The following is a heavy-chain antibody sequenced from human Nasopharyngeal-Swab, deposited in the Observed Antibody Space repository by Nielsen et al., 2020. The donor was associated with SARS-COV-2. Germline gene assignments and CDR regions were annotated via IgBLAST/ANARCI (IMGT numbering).Heavy chain of an antibody. CDR1: GASISSGGDY. CDR2: IYFSGST. CDR3: ARDQKYSSSWYSDY. V-gene: IGHV4-31*03. D-gene: IGHD6-13*01. Sequence: SETLSLTCTVSGASISSGGDYWSWIRQRPGKGLEWIGYIYFSGSTFYNPSLQSRITISVDTAKNQFSLKLISVTAADTAVYYCARDQKYSSSWYSDYWGPGTLVTVSS. J-gene: IGHJ4*02.